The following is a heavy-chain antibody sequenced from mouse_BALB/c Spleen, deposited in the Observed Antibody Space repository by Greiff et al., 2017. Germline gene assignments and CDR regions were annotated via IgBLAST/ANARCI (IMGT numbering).Heavy chain of an antibody. CDR2: ISYSGST. D-gene: IGHD1-1*01. Sequence: EVKLLESGPGLVKPSQSLSLTCTVTGYSITSDYAWNWIRQFPGNKLEWMGYISYSGSTSYNPSLKSRISITRDTSKNQFFLQLNSVTTEDTATYYCARSTTGVFYWGQGTLVTVSA. CDR1: GYSITSDYA. CDR3: ARSTTGVFY. V-gene: IGHV3-2*02. J-gene: IGHJ3*01.